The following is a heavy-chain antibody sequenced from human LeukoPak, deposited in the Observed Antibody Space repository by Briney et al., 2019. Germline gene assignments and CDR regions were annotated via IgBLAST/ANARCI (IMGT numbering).Heavy chain of an antibody. CDR1: GYSFPNYW. J-gene: IGHJ6*02. D-gene: IGHD6-13*01. CDR3: ARRGGEAIAAAGTRVYYYYGMDV. V-gene: IGHV5-51*01. Sequence: GESLKISCKGSGYSFPNYWIGWVRQMPGKGLEWMGIIYPGDSDTRYSPSFQGQVTISVDKSISTAYLQWSSLKASDTAMYYCARRGGEAIAAAGTRVYYYYGMDVWGQGTTVTVSS. CDR2: IYPGDSDT.